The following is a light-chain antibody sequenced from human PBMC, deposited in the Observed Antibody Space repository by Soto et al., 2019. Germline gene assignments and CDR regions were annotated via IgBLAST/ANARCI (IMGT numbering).Light chain of an antibody. J-gene: IGKJ1*01. Sequence: EIVFTQSPATLSLSPGERLTLSCRATQTVRSSLAWYQQKPGQATRLIIYEASNRANGIPARFSGSGSGTDFTLTISRLEPEDFAVYYCQQYGSSDPITFGQGTKVDIK. CDR1: QTVRSS. CDR3: QQYGSSDPIT. V-gene: IGKV3-20*01. CDR2: EAS.